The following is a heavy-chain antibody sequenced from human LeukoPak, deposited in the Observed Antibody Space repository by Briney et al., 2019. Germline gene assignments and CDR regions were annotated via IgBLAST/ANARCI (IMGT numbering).Heavy chain of an antibody. CDR1: GFTFSSHD. CDR2: IGTTGDT. V-gene: IGHV3-13*01. D-gene: IGHD3-22*01. CDR3: AKDLIDGYYYDSSGYLVY. J-gene: IGHJ4*02. Sequence: GGPLRLSCEVSGFTFSSHDLHWVRQAAGKGLEWSSTIGTTGDTFYPDSVKGRFTISRESAKNSLYLQMNSLRAGDTAVYYCAKDLIDGYYYDSSGYLVYWGQGTLVTVSS.